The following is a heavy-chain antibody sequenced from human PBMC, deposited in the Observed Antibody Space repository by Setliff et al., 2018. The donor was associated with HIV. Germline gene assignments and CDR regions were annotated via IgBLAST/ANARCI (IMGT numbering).Heavy chain of an antibody. J-gene: IGHJ4*02. CDR3: AREGWELASFDY. V-gene: IGHV4-34*01. Sequence: TSETLSLTCAVNGGSIGNYYWSWIRQSPGKGLESIGEVNHGGTANINPSLKGRVTMSVDTSKQHFSLNLTSVTAADTAVYYCAREGWELASFDYWGQGTLVTVSS. CDR1: GGSIGNYY. CDR2: VNHGGTA. D-gene: IGHD1-26*01.